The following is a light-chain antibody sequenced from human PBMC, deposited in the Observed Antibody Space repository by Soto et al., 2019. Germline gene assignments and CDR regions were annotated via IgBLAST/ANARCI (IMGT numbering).Light chain of an antibody. Sequence: DIQMTQSPSTLSASLGDRVTITCRASQSISTYLAWYQQKPGKAPKLLIYDASNLQSGVPSRFSGSGSGTELTLSISNLQADDFAVYYCQHYNNWPPWTFGQGTKLDIK. J-gene: IGKJ1*01. CDR1: QSISTY. V-gene: IGKV1-5*01. CDR3: QHYNNWPPWT. CDR2: DAS.